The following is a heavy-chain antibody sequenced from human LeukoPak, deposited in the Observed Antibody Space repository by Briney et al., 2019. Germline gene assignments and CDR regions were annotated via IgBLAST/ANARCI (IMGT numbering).Heavy chain of an antibody. V-gene: IGHV4-34*01. CDR1: GGCFSGYY. CDR2: INHSGST. CDR3: ASGYSSSWYFEYYGMDV. D-gene: IGHD6-13*01. J-gene: IGHJ6*02. Sequence: PSETLSLTCAVYGGCFSGYYWSWIRQPPGKGLEWIGEINHSGSTNYNPSLKSRVTISVDTSKNQFSLKLSSVTAADTAVYYCASGYSSSWYFEYYGMDVWGQGTTVTVSS.